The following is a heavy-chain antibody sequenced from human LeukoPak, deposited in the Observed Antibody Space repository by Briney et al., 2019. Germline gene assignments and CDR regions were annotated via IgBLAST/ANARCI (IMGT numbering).Heavy chain of an antibody. CDR1: GDSVSSNSAA. CDR2: TYYRSKWYN. D-gene: IGHD3-22*01. V-gene: IGHV6-1*01. CDR3: ARGTWDSSGYYYIDY. Sequence: SQTLSLTCAISGDSVSSNSAAWNWIRHSPSRGLEWLGRTYYRSKWYNDYAVSVKSRISISPDISKNQFSLQLNSVTPEDTAVYYCARGTWDSSGYYYIDYWGQGTLVTVSS. J-gene: IGHJ4*02.